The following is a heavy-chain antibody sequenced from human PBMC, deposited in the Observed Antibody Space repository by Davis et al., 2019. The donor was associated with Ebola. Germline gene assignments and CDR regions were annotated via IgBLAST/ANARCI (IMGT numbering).Heavy chain of an antibody. CDR1: GFTFSNYP. Sequence: GGSLRLSCAASGFTFSNYPMYWVRQAPGKGLEWVSIISHDGSTAYYADSVKGRFTISRDNSKNALYLQMSSLRTEDSAAYSCARVGFKSGAPNHWGQGTQVTVSS. CDR3: ARVGFKSGAPNH. J-gene: IGHJ5*02. D-gene: IGHD2-15*01. V-gene: IGHV3-30-3*01. CDR2: ISHDGSTA.